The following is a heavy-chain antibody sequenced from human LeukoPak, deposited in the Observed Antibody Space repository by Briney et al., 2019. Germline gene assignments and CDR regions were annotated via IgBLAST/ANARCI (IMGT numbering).Heavy chain of an antibody. V-gene: IGHV1-46*01. D-gene: IGHD6-19*01. CDR2: INPSGGST. CDR1: GYTFTSYY. CDR3: ARELSSGWYGDY. Sequence: GASVKVSCKASGYTFTSYYMHWVRQAPGQGLEWMGIINPSGGSTSYAQKFQGRVTMTRDTSTSTVYMELSSLRSDDTAVYYCARELSSGWYGDYWGQGTLVTVSS. J-gene: IGHJ4*02.